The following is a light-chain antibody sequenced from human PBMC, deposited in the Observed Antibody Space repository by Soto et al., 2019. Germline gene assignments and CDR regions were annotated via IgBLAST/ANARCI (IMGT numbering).Light chain of an antibody. J-gene: IGKJ1*01. CDR1: QSISTY. V-gene: IGKV1-39*01. CDR3: QQSYSNPTWT. CDR2: DSS. Sequence: DIQLIQSPSSLSASVGDRITITCRASQSISTYLNWYQQKPGEAPTLLVYDSSTLQSGVPSRFSGSGFGAEFTLTVSSLQPEDFATYYCQQSYSNPTWTFGQGTKVDIK.